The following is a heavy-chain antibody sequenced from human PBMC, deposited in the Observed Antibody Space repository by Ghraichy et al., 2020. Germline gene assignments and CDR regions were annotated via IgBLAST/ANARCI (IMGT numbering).Heavy chain of an antibody. J-gene: IGHJ4*02. CDR1: GYTFTGYY. Sequence: ASVKVSCKASGYTFTGYYMHWVRQAPGQGLEWMGWINPNSGGTNYAQKFQGRVTMTRDTSISTAYMELSRLRSDDTAVYYCARKIKKGTPYADYWGQGTLVTVSS. CDR3: ARKIKKGTPYADY. V-gene: IGHV1-2*02. CDR2: INPNSGGT. D-gene: IGHD3-16*01.